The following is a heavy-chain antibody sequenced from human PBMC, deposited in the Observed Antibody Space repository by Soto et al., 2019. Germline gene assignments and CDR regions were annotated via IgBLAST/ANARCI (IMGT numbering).Heavy chain of an antibody. CDR1: GGTFSSYA. CDR3: ARKSYCSSTSCLMMAAFDI. D-gene: IGHD2-2*01. Sequence: QVQLVQSGAEVKKPGSSVKVSCTASGGTFSSYAISWVRQAPGQGLEWMGGIIHIFGTANYAQKFQGRVTITADESTSTAYMEVSSLRSEDTAVYYCARKSYCSSTSCLMMAAFDIWGQGTMVTVSS. V-gene: IGHV1-69*01. J-gene: IGHJ3*02. CDR2: IIHIFGTA.